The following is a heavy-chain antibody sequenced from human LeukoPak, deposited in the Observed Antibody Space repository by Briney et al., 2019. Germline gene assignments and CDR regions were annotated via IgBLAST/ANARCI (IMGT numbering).Heavy chain of an antibody. CDR3: ARLYFTGGNPLSGDNHHGNFDS. V-gene: IGHV3-7*01. Sequence: GGSLRLSCVASGFTFNNYWMSWVGQAPGKGLEGVANVREDGSDKVYMDSVRGRITIHRDNAKNSLFLQMNRVRAEDTAVYFCARLYFTGGNPLSGDNHHGNFDSWGPGTLVTVSS. D-gene: IGHD2-8*02. CDR1: GFTFNNYW. J-gene: IGHJ4*02. CDR2: VREDGSDK.